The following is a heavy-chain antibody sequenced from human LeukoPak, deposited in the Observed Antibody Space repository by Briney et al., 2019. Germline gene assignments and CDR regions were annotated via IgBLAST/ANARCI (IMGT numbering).Heavy chain of an antibody. J-gene: IGHJ3*02. CDR1: GFTFSSYA. V-gene: IGHV3-23*01. CDR2: ISGSGGST. Sequence: GSLRLSCAASGFTFSSYAMSWVRQAPGKGLEWVSAISGSGGSTYYADSVKGRFTISRDNPKNTLYLQMNSLRAEDTAVYYCAKGRNIVVVVAAGDFDIWGQGTMVTVSS. CDR3: AKGRNIVVVVAAGDFDI. D-gene: IGHD2-15*01.